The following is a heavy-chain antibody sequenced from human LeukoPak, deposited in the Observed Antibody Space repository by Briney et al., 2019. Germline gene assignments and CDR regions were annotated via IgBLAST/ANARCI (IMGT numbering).Heavy chain of an antibody. CDR2: IYYSGST. CDR3: ANTYSPYCTNGVCYPAYYYYYYMDV. J-gene: IGHJ6*03. V-gene: IGHV4-39*07. CDR1: GGSISSSSYY. Sequence: PSETLSLTCTVSGGSISSSSYYWGWIRQPPGKGLEWIGSIYYSGSTYYNPSLKSRVTISVDTSKNQFSLRLSSVTAADTAVYYCANTYSPYCTNGVCYPAYYYYYYMDVWGKGTTVTVSS. D-gene: IGHD2-8*01.